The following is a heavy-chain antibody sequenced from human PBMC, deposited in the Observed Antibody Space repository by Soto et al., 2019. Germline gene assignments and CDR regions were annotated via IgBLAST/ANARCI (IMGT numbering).Heavy chain of an antibody. Sequence: GESLKISCKGSGYSFTSYWISWVRQMPGKGLEWMGRIDPSDSYTNYSPSFQGHVTISADKSISTAYLQWSSLKASDTAMYYCARLTVVVAATHYYYYGMDVWGQGTTVTVSS. CDR2: IDPSDSYT. V-gene: IGHV5-10-1*01. CDR3: ARLTVVVAATHYYYYGMDV. CDR1: GYSFTSYW. D-gene: IGHD2-15*01. J-gene: IGHJ6*02.